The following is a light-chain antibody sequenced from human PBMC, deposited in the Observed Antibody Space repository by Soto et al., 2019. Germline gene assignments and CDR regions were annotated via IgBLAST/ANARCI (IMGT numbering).Light chain of an antibody. V-gene: IGLV2-14*01. Sequence: QSALTQPASVSGSPGQSIIISCSGTSSDVGAYNYVSWYQQYPGKAPKLMIYDVSNRPSGVSNRFSGSKSGNTASLTISGLQAEDEADYYCSSYCTSSTRVFGGGTQLTVL. CDR3: SSYCTSSTRV. CDR1: SSDVGAYNY. J-gene: IGLJ7*01. CDR2: DVS.